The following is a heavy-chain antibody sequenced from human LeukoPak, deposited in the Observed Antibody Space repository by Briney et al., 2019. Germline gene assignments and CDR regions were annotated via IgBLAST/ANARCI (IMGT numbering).Heavy chain of an antibody. V-gene: IGHV3-23*01. CDR2: ISSGSGGST. D-gene: IGHD6-19*01. J-gene: IGHJ4*02. CDR3: AKVSGWDN. CDR1: GFTFSSYA. Sequence: GGSLRLSCAASGFTFSSYAMSWVRQAPGKGLEWVSAISSGSGGSTYYADSVKGRFTISRVNSKDSLYLQMNSLRAADTAIYYCAKVSGWDNWGQGTLVTVSS.